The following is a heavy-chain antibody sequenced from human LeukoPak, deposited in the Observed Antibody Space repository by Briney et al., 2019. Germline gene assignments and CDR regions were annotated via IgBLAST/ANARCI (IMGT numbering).Heavy chain of an antibody. Sequence: SEILSLTCTVSGGSISSYYWSWIRQPAGKGLEWIGRIYTSGSTNYNPSLKSRVTMSVDTSKNQFSLKLSSVTAADTAVYYCARDRGVRGVINYMDVWGKGTTVTVSS. V-gene: IGHV4-4*07. J-gene: IGHJ6*03. CDR1: GGSISSYY. CDR2: IYTSGST. D-gene: IGHD3-10*01. CDR3: ARDRGVRGVINYMDV.